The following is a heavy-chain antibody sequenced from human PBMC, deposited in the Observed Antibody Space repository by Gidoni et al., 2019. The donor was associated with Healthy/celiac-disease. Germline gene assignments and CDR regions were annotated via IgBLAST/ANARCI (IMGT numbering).Heavy chain of an antibody. V-gene: IGHV2-5*02. CDR3: AHSGSGCSGGSCYLYFDY. J-gene: IGHJ4*02. D-gene: IGHD2-15*01. Sequence: QITLKESGPTLVKPTQTLTLTCTFSGFSLSTSGVGVGWIRQPPGKSLEWLALIYWDDDKRYSPALKSRLTITKDTSKNQVVLTMTNMDPVDTATYYCAHSGSGCSGGSCYLYFDYWGQGTLVTVSS. CDR1: GFSLSTSGVG. CDR2: IYWDDDK.